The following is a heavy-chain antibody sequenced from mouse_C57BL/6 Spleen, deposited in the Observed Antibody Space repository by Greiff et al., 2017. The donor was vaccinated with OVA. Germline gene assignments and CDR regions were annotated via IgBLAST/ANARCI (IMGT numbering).Heavy chain of an antibody. V-gene: IGHV5-9-1*02. CDR3: TREDLLLRSYAMDY. J-gene: IGHJ4*01. Sequence: EVQLVESGEGLVKPGGSLKLSCAASGFTFSSYAMSWVRQTPEKRLEWVAYISSGGDYIYYADTVKGRFTISRDNARNTLYLQMSSLKSEDTAMYYCTREDLLLRSYAMDYWGQGTSVTVSS. CDR1: GFTFSSYA. D-gene: IGHD1-1*01. CDR2: ISSGGDYI.